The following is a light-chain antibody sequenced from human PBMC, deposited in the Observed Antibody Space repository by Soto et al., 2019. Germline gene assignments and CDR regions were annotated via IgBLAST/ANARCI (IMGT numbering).Light chain of an antibody. V-gene: IGLV2-14*01. CDR3: SSYTTSSTRV. CDR2: EVT. J-gene: IGLJ1*01. CDR1: SSDVGIYNY. Sequence: QSGLTQPASVSGSPGQSIAISCTGSSSDVGIYNYVSWYQQHPGKVPKLIIYEVTNRPSGVSNRFSGSKSGNTASLTISGLQAEDEADYYCSSYTTSSTRVFGTGTKLTVL.